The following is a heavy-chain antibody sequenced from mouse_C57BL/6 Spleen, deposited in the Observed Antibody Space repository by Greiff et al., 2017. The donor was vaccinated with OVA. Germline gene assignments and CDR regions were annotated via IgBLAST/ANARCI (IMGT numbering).Heavy chain of an antibody. CDR1: GYTFTSYW. V-gene: IGHV1-52*01. CDR2: IDPSDSET. Sequence: VQLQQPGAELVRPGSSVKLSCTASGYTFTSYWMHWVKQRPIQGLEWIGNIDPSDSETHYNQKFKDKATLTVDKSSSTAYMQLSSLTSEDSAVYYCARTAQYYYGLDFDYWGQGTTLTVSS. D-gene: IGHD1-1*01. J-gene: IGHJ2*01. CDR3: ARTAQYYYGLDFDY.